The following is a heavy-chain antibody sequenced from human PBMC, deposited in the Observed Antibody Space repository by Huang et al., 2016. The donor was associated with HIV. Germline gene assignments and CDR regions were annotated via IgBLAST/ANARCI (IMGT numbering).Heavy chain of an antibody. D-gene: IGHD6-19*01. CDR2: IKQDGSEK. CDR1: GFSISTYW. Sequence: EVQLVESGGGLVQPGGSLRVSCAASGFSISTYWMSWVSQTPGKGLEWVASIKQDGSEKDYVDAVKGRVIISRDNAKNSLYLQMNSLRAEDTAVYYCTRGPLGWLVHRYFYHWGQGTLVTVSS. V-gene: IGHV3-7*01. CDR3: TRGPLGWLVHRYFYH. J-gene: IGHJ1*01.